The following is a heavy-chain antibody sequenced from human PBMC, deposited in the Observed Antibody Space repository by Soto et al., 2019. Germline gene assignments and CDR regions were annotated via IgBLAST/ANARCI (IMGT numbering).Heavy chain of an antibody. CDR1: GFIFENSG. CDR2: ISWNSGNI. D-gene: IGHD2-21*01. Sequence: EVQLVESGGGLVRPGRSLRLSCAASGFIFENSGMHWVRQAPGKGLEWVSGISWNSGNIGYADSVKGRFSISRDNAKKSLYLQMNSLRPDHTAFYFCVKAGVRDLIVQVPVYFDIWGLGTLVTVSS. V-gene: IGHV3-9*01. J-gene: IGHJ4*02. CDR3: VKAGVRDLIVQVPVYFDI.